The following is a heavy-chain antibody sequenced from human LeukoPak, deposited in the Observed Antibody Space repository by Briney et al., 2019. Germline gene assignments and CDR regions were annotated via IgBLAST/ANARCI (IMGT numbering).Heavy chain of an antibody. Sequence: PSETLSLTCTVSGGSISSSSYYWGWIRQPPGKGLEWIGSIYYSGSTYYNPSLKSRVTISVDTSKNQFSLKLSSVTAADTAVYYCARQFEEMATIPGDYYYYMDVWGKGTTVTISS. V-gene: IGHV4-39*07. CDR3: ARQFEEMATIPGDYYYYMDV. D-gene: IGHD5-24*01. CDR2: IYYSGST. CDR1: GGSISSSSYY. J-gene: IGHJ6*03.